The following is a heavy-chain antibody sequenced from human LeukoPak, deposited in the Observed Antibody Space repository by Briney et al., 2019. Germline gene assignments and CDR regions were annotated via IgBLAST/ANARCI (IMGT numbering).Heavy chain of an antibody. Sequence: PGGSLRLSCAASGFTFSYYDMSWVRQAPGKGLEWVANIKQDGSERDYVDSVKGRFTISRDDAKNSLYLQMNSLRAEDTAVYYCARGITMANWGQGTLVTVSS. CDR2: IKQDGSER. D-gene: IGHD3-10*01. V-gene: IGHV3-7*04. CDR3: ARGITMAN. J-gene: IGHJ4*02. CDR1: GFTFSYYD.